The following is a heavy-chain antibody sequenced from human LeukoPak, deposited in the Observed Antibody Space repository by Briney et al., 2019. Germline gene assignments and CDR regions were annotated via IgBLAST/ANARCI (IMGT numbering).Heavy chain of an antibody. CDR3: ARVEYYYDSGGYYYNRYFQH. CDR2: IYDSGST. Sequence: SETLSLTCTVSGGSISSYYWSWIRQPPGKGLEWIGYIYDSGSTNYNPSLKSRVTISVDTSKNQLSLKLSSVTAADTAVYYCARVEYYYDSGGYYYNRYFQHWGQGTLVTVSS. D-gene: IGHD3-22*01. J-gene: IGHJ1*01. V-gene: IGHV4-59*01. CDR1: GGSISSYY.